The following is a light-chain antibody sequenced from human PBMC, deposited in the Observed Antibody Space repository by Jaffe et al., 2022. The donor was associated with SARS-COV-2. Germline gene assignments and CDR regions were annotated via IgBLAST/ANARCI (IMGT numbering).Light chain of an antibody. CDR1: SSDIGGYNY. V-gene: IGLV2-11*01. CDR3: CSYAGRSVV. J-gene: IGLJ2*01. Sequence: QSALTQPRSVSGSPGQSVTISCTGTSSDIGGYNYVSWYQHHPGKAPKLMIYDVNNRPSGVPDRFSGSKSGNTASLTISGLQAEDEADYYCCSYAGRSVVFGGGTKLTVL. CDR2: DVN.